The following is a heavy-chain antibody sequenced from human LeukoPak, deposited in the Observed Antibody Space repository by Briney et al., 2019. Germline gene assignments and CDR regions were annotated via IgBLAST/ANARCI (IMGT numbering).Heavy chain of an antibody. CDR1: GGSISSSSYY. CDR3: ARDQYITLGGVTGYAFDI. CDR2: IYYSGST. Sequence: SETLSLTCTVSGGSISSSSYYWGWIRQPPGKGLEWIGSIYYSGSTYYNPSLKSRVTISVDTSKNQFSLKLSSVTAADTAVYYCARDQYITLGGVTGYAFDIWGQGTMVTVSS. V-gene: IGHV4-39*02. D-gene: IGHD3-16*01. J-gene: IGHJ3*02.